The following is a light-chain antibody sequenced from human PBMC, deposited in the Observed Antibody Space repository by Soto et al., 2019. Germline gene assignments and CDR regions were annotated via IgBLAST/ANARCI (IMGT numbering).Light chain of an antibody. CDR2: AAS. CDR1: QSISRY. J-gene: IGKJ2*01. Sequence: DIQMTQSPSSLSAPVGDRLTISCRASQSISRYLNWYQHQPGKAPKLLIYAASNLQFGVPSRFSGSGSGTDFTLTISSLQPEDFATYYCQQSYTTPYTLGQGTKLEI. V-gene: IGKV1-39*01. CDR3: QQSYTTPYT.